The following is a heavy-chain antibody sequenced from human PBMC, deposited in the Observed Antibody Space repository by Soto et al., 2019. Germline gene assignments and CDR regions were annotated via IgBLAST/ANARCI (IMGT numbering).Heavy chain of an antibody. CDR2: IGTAGDT. CDR1: GFTFSSYD. Sequence: GGSLRLSCAASGFTFSSYDMHWVRQATGKGLEWVSAIGTAGDTYYPGSVKGRFTISRENAKNSLYLQMNSLRAGDTAVYYCARAASTDPPYYFDYWGQGTLVTVSS. V-gene: IGHV3-13*01. CDR3: ARAASTDPPYYFDY. J-gene: IGHJ4*02.